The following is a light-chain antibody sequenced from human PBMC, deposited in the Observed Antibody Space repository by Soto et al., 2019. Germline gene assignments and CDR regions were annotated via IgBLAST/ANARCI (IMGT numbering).Light chain of an antibody. J-gene: IGLJ2*01. CDR3: SSYTVTSTLVV. CDR2: DVR. V-gene: IGLV2-14*03. Sequence: QSALTQPASVSGSPGQSITISCTGTSSDVGGYNYVSWYQQHPGKAPKVMIYDVRNRPSGVSNRFSGYKSGNTASLTISGLQAEDEADYYCSSYTVTSTLVVFGGGTKVPVL. CDR1: SSDVGGYNY.